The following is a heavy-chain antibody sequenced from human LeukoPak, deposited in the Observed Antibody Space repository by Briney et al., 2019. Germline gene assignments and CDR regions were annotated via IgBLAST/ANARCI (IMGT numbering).Heavy chain of an antibody. CDR3: AKDYYDSSGPWDY. CDR2: ISGSGGST. J-gene: IGHJ4*02. CDR1: GFTFNSYA. D-gene: IGHD3-22*01. V-gene: IGHV3-23*01. Sequence: GSLRLSCAASGFTFNSYAMSWVRQAPGKGLEWVSAISGSGGSTHYADSVKGRFTISRDNSKNTLYLQMNSLRAEDTAVFYCAKDYYDSSGPWDYWGQGTLVTVSS.